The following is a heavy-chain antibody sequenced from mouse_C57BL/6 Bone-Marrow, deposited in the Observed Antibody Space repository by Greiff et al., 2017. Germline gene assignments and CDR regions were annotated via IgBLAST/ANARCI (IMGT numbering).Heavy chain of an antibody. CDR3: ARGAAQATYYFDY. Sequence: QVQLQQSGTELVKPGASVKLSCKASGYTFTSYWMHWVKQRPGQGLEWIGNINPSNGGTNYNEKFKSKATLTVDKSSSTAYMQLSSLTSEDSAVYYCARGAAQATYYFDYWGQGTTLTVSS. CDR2: INPSNGGT. J-gene: IGHJ2*01. CDR1: GYTFTSYW. D-gene: IGHD3-2*02. V-gene: IGHV1-53*01.